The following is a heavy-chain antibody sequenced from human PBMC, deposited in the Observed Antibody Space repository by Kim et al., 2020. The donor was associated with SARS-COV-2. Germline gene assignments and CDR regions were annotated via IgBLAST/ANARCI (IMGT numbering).Heavy chain of an antibody. J-gene: IGHJ4*02. V-gene: IGHV3-64*01. CDR3: ARGEGYSGYDWDY. D-gene: IGHD5-12*01. Sequence: YANSVKGRFTISRDNSKNTLYLQMGSLRAEDMGVYYCARGEGYSGYDWDYWGQGSLVTVSS.